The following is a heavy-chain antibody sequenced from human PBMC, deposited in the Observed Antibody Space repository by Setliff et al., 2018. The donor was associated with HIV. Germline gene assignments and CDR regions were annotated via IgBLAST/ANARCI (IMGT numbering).Heavy chain of an antibody. CDR1: GFIFNNYA. Sequence: PGGSLRLSCAASGFIFNNYAMNWVRQAPGKGLEWVSDIYNSGHSVTTYYADSVNGRFTISRDNAKNHLYLEMNSLTDDDTAVYFCGKDSVWKGFTFTHGYVEQWGQGTLVTVSS. CDR3: GKDSVWKGFTFTHGYVEQ. J-gene: IGHJ1*01. V-gene: IGHV3-23*01. CDR2: IYNSGHSVTT. D-gene: IGHD3-16*01.